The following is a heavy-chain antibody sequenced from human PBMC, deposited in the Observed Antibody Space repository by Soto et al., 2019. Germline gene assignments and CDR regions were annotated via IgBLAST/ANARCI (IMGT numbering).Heavy chain of an antibody. J-gene: IGHJ4*02. CDR3: ARHRYDYWSASSRYYLDY. D-gene: IGHD3-3*01. V-gene: IGHV5-51*01. Sequence: EVQLVQSGAEVKKPGESLQITCKGSGYSFTSSWITWLRQMPGKGLEWMGTIYPGDSDTRYSQSFQGQVTISADRSITTAYLQWSSLMASDTAIYFCARHRYDYWSASSRYYLDYWGQGTLVIVSS. CDR2: IYPGDSDT. CDR1: GYSFTSSW.